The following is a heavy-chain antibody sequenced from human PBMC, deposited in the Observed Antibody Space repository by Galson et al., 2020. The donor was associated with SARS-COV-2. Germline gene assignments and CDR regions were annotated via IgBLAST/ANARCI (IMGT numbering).Heavy chain of an antibody. CDR2: ISSNGGTS. CDR3: LSYSSTRQNH. D-gene: IGHD2-2*01. CDR1: GFIFSDSA. Sequence: GGSLRLSCSASGFIFSDSAMHWVRQTPGKGLEYVSAISSNGGTSFYADSVNGRFTMSRDNSRNMFYLQMTALRPEDTACYYCLSYSSTRQNHWGQGTLVTVSS. J-gene: IGHJ5*02. V-gene: IGHV3-64D*06.